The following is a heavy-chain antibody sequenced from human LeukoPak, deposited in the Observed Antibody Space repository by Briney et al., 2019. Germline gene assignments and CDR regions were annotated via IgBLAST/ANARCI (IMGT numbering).Heavy chain of an antibody. J-gene: IGHJ4*02. CDR3: ARHGSVAYYDILTGYGARGYFDY. Sequence: SETLSLTCTVSGGSISSSSYYWGWIRRPPWKGLEWIGSIYYSGSTYYNPSLKSRVTISVDTSKNQFSLKLSSVTAADTAVYYCARHGSVAYYDILTGYGARGYFDYWGQGTLVTVSS. V-gene: IGHV4-39*01. D-gene: IGHD3-9*01. CDR2: IYYSGST. CDR1: GGSISSSSYY.